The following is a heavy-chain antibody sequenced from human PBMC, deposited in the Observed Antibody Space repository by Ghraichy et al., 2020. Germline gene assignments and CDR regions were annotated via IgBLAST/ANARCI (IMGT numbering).Heavy chain of an antibody. V-gene: IGHV3-30*18. CDR3: AKEGSRNSSSWYVWDYYYGMDV. CDR1: GFTFSSYG. D-gene: IGHD6-13*01. J-gene: IGHJ6*02. CDR2: ISYDGSNK. Sequence: GGSLRLSCAASGFTFSSYGMHWVRQAPGKGLEWVAVISYDGSNKYYADSVKGRFTISRDNSKNTLYLQMNSLRAEDTAVYYCAKEGSRNSSSWYVWDYYYGMDVWGQGTTVTVSS.